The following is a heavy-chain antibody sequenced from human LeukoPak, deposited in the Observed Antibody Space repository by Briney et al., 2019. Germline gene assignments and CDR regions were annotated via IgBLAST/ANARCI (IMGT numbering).Heavy chain of an antibody. CDR2: INLNNGGT. CDR3: ARDSATVTTPYFDY. CDR1: GYTFTGYY. V-gene: IGHV1-2*04. J-gene: IGHJ4*02. Sequence: ASVKVSCKASGYTFTGYYMHWVRRTPGQGLEWMGWINLNNGGTNYAQKFQGWVTMTRDTSITTAYMELSRLRSDDTAVYYCARDSATVTTPYFDYWGQGTLVTVSS. D-gene: IGHD4-17*01.